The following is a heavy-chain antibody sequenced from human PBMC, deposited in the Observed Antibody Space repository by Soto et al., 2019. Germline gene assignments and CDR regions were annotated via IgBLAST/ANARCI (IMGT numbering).Heavy chain of an antibody. CDR3: AKDSGRGSADYFFDY. J-gene: IGHJ4*02. V-gene: IGHV3-30*18. CDR2: ISFDGGDK. CDR1: GFTFSNYG. Sequence: QVQLVESGGGVVQPGRSLRLSCEASGFTFSNYGMHWVRRDPGKGLEWVAVISFDGGDKKSADSVKGRFTSSRDNSKNTLYLQMNSLRAEDTAVYYCAKDSGRGSADYFFDYCGRGTLVTVSS. D-gene: IGHD3-10*01.